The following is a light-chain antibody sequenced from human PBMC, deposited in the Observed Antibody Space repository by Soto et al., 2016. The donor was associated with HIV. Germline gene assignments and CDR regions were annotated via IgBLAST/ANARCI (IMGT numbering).Light chain of an antibody. CDR3: QQITSDPTWT. V-gene: IGKV1-39*01. CDR1: QSISTY. Sequence: DIQMTQSPSSLSASVGDRVTITCRASQSISTYLNWYQQKPGKAPKLLIYAASTLQSGVPSRFGGSGSGTDFTLTISSLQPEDFATYYCQQITSDPTWTFGQGT. J-gene: IGKJ1*01. CDR2: AAS.